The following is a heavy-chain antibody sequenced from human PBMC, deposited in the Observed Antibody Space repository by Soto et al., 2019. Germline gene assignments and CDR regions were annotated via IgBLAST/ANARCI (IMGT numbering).Heavy chain of an antibody. D-gene: IGHD6-19*01. J-gene: IGHJ5*02. V-gene: IGHV4-59*01. CDR2: IYYSGST. Sequence: SETLSLTCTVSGGSISSYHWSWIRQPPGKGLEWIGYIYYSGSTNYNPSLKSRVTISVDTSKNQFSLKLSSVTAADTAVYYCAREAVAGRAGRLNWFDPWGQGTLVTVSS. CDR3: AREAVAGRAGRLNWFDP. CDR1: GGSISSYH.